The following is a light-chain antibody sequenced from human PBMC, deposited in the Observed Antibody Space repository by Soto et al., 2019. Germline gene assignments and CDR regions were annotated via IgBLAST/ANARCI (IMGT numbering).Light chain of an antibody. V-gene: IGKV3D-7*01. CDR2: AAS. CDR3: QQDYNLPLT. J-gene: IGKJ4*01. CDR1: QSVRSNF. Sequence: EIVLTQSPATLSLSPWQRATLSCRASQSVRSNFLSWYQQKPGQAPRLLIYAASARATGFPARFSGSGSGTDFTLTISSLQPEDVAVYYCQQDYNLPLTFGGGTKVEIK.